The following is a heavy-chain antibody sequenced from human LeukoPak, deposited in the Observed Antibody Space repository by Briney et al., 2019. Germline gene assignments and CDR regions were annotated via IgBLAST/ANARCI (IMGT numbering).Heavy chain of an antibody. CDR1: GFTFSSYS. J-gene: IGHJ3*02. Sequence: GGSLRLSCAASGFTFSSYSLNWVRQAPGKGLEWVSAISGSGGSTYYADSVKGRFTISRDNSKNTLYLQMNSLRAEDTAVYYCAKGVEGATTGAFDIWGQGTMVTVSS. D-gene: IGHD1-26*01. CDR3: AKGVEGATTGAFDI. CDR2: ISGSGGST. V-gene: IGHV3-23*01.